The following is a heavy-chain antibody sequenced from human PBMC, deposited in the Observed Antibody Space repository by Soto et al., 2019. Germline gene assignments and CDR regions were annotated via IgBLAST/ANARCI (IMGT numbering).Heavy chain of an antibody. V-gene: IGHV1-69*01. J-gene: IGHJ6*02. D-gene: IGHD6-19*01. CDR2: IIPIFGTA. CDR1: GGTFSSYA. CDR3: ARGDLTVAGTGLGYYYGMDV. Sequence: QVQLVQSGAEVKKPGSSVKVSCKASGGTFSSYAISWVRQAPGQGLEWMGGIIPIFGTANYAQKFQGRVTITADESTSAAYMELSSLRSEDTAVYYCARGDLTVAGTGLGYYYGMDVWGQGTTVTVSS.